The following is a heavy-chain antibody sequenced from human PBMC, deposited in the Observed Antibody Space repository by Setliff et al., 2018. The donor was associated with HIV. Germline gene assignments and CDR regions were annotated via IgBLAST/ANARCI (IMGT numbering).Heavy chain of an antibody. J-gene: IGHJ4*02. V-gene: IGHV1-18*01. CDR1: GYTFTSYD. Sequence: GASVKVSCKASGYTFTSYDISWVRQAPGQGLEWMGWMSTYNGNTNYAQKVQGRVTMTTDTSTSTAYMELRSLRSDDTAVYYCARLKADYEVDYWGQGTLVTVSS. CDR3: ARLKADYEVDY. D-gene: IGHD4-17*01. CDR2: MSTYNGNT.